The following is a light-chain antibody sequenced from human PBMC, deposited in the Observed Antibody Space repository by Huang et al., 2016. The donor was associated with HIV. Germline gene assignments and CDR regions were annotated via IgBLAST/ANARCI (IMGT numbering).Light chain of an antibody. J-gene: IGKJ1*01. Sequence: DIVMTQSPDSLTVSLGERATIKCRSSQSVLYSSNGKNYLAWFQQKPGRAPRLLIYWASERESGVPDRFSGSGSGTDFTLTIDRLEAEDAAIYYCQQYYRLPQTFGQGTRVEIK. CDR2: WAS. CDR1: QSVLYSSNGKNY. V-gene: IGKV4-1*01. CDR3: QQYYRLPQT.